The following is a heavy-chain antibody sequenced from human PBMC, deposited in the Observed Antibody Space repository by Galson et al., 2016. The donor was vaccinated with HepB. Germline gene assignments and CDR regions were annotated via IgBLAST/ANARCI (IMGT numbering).Heavy chain of an antibody. CDR2: ISSSGGST. D-gene: IGHD3-22*01. CDR1: GFTFSSYA. CDR3: ARRIRRITLTVVVRGGFDI. Sequence: SLRLSCAASGFTFSSYAMSWVRQAPGKGLEWVSYISSSGGSTYYGDSVKGRLTISRDDSKNTLYLHMNSLRAEDTAVYYCARRIRRITLTVVVRGGFDIWGQGTMVTVSS. J-gene: IGHJ3*02. V-gene: IGHV3-23*01.